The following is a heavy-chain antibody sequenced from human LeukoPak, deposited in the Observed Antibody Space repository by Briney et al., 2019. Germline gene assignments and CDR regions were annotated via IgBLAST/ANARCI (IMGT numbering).Heavy chain of an antibody. CDR1: GFIFSGYG. Sequence: GGSLRLSCAASGFIFSGYGMHWVRQPPGKGLEWVAVIWSDGSNKYYEDSVKGRFAISRDNSKNTLYLQMNSLRAEDTAVYYCARGIYSGYHYFDYWGQGTLVTVSP. V-gene: IGHV3-33*01. CDR3: ARGIYSGYHYFDY. J-gene: IGHJ4*02. D-gene: IGHD5-12*01. CDR2: IWSDGSNK.